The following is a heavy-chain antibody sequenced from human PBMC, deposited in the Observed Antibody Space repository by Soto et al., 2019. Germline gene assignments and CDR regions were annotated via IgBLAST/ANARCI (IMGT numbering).Heavy chain of an antibody. CDR2: IWYDGSNK. V-gene: IGHV3-33*01. CDR3: ARTRYGSKMYYDSSGYYFDY. J-gene: IGHJ4*02. D-gene: IGHD3-22*01. CDR1: GFTFSSYG. Sequence: GGSLRLSCAASGFTFSSYGMHWVRQAPGKGLEWVAVIWYDGSNKYYADSVKGRFTISRDNSKNTLYLQMNSLRAEDTAVYYCARTRYGSKMYYDSSGYYFDYWGQGTLVTVSS.